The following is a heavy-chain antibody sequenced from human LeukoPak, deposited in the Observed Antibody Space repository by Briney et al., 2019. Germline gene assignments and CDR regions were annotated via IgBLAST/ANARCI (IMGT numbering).Heavy chain of an antibody. J-gene: IGHJ3*01. Sequence: QSGGSLRLSCEASGFTFSSNAMSWVRQAPGKGLEWVSGIGSDVRTHYADSVKGRFTISRDNSKNTVYLQMDSLRLEDMAVYYCAREGHTSGYCGAFDVWGRGTMVTVSS. D-gene: IGHD5-18*01. CDR3: AREGHTSGYCGAFDV. CDR1: GFTFSSNA. V-gene: IGHV3-23*01. CDR2: IGSDVRT.